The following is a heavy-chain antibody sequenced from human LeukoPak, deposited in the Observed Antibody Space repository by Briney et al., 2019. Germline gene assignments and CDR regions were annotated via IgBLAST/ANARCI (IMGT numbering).Heavy chain of an antibody. V-gene: IGHV3-30*18. CDR2: ISYDGSNK. CDR1: GFTFSSYG. D-gene: IGHD6-13*01. Sequence: HAGGSLRLSCAASGFTFSSYGMHWVRQAPGKGLEWVAIISYDGSNKYYADSVKGRFTISRDNSKNTLYLQMNCLRAEDTAVYYCAKTYEGIAAAGTGFIDYWGQGTLGTVSS. CDR3: AKTYEGIAAAGTGFIDY. J-gene: IGHJ4*02.